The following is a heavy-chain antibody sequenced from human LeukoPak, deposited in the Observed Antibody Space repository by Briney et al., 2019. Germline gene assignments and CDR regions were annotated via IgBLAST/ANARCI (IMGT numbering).Heavy chain of an antibody. D-gene: IGHD6-13*01. CDR2: INSDGSIT. CDR1: GFTFSSYW. Sequence: GGSLRLSCADSGFTFSSYWMHWVRQAPGKGLVWVSRINSDGSITTYADSVKGRFTISRDNAKNTLYLQMNSLRAEDTAVYYCAGGIPATGGGWGQGTMVTVSS. J-gene: IGHJ3*01. V-gene: IGHV3-74*01. CDR3: AGGIPATGGG.